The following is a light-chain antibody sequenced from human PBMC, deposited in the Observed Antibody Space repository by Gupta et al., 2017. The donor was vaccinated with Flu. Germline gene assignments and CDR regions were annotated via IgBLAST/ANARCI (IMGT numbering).Light chain of an antibody. J-gene: IGLJ1*01. CDR2: LLS. V-gene: IGLV2-8*01. CDR3: PSETGSINQSV. Sequence: NGTSSCVGGGNYVYWYPHTPDQTPMLLIYLLSMRSSAVAARFSGAKSGTTASVTIAGLQAEEEADYYCPSETGSINQSVFGIGTKGTVL. CDR1: SSCVGGGNY.